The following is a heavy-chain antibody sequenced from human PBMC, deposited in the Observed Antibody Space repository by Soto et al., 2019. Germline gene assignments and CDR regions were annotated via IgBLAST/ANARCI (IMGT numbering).Heavy chain of an antibody. Sequence: ASVKVSCKASGYTFTSYCISWVRQAPGQRLEWMGWINAGNGNTKYSQKFQGRVTITRDTSASTAYMELSSLRSEDTAVYYCARGGSLYWYFDLWGRGTLVTVSS. CDR3: ARGGSLYWYFDL. V-gene: IGHV1-3*01. CDR1: GYTFTSYC. D-gene: IGHD1-26*01. J-gene: IGHJ2*01. CDR2: INAGNGNT.